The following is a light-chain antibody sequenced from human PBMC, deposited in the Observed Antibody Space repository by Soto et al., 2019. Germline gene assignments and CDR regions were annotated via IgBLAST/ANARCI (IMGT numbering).Light chain of an antibody. CDR3: QQYGSLPYT. Sequence: EIVLTQSPGTLSLSPGERATLSSRASQSVSSSYLAWYQQKPGQAPRLLIYGTSSRATGIPDRFSGSGSGTDFTLTISRLEPEDFAVYYCQQYGSLPYTFGQGTKLEIK. J-gene: IGKJ2*01. CDR2: GTS. V-gene: IGKV3-20*01. CDR1: QSVSSSY.